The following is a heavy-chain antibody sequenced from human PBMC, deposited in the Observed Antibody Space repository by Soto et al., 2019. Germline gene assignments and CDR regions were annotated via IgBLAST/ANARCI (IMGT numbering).Heavy chain of an antibody. D-gene: IGHD4-17*01. CDR1: GGSISSGGYY. J-gene: IGHJ4*02. CDR2: IYYSGST. Sequence: SETLSLTCTVSGGSISSGGYYWSWIRQHPGKGLEWIGYIYYSGSTYYNPSLKSRVTISVDTSKNQFSLKLSSVTAADTAVYYCARAAEYGDYSLWGALDYWGQGTLVTVSS. V-gene: IGHV4-31*03. CDR3: ARAAEYGDYSLWGALDY.